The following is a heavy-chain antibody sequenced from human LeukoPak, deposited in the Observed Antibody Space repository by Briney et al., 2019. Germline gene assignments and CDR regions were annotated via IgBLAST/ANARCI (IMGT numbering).Heavy chain of an antibody. CDR3: ARHPEGMYYDFWSGPQYYFDY. J-gene: IGHJ4*02. Sequence: PSETLSLTCTVSGGSISSYYWSWIRQPPGKGLEWIGYIYYSGSTNYNPSLKSRATISVDTSKNQFSLKLSSVTAADTAVYYCARHPEGMYYDFWSGPQYYFDYWGQGTLVTVSS. CDR2: IYYSGST. D-gene: IGHD3-3*01. CDR1: GGSISSYY. V-gene: IGHV4-59*08.